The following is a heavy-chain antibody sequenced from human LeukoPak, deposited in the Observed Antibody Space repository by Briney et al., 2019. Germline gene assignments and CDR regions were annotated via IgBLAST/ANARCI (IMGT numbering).Heavy chain of an antibody. D-gene: IGHD5-24*01. V-gene: IGHV5-51*01. CDR2: IYPGDSDT. CDR3: ARWGPGGDGYTDY. Sequence: HGESLKISCKCSGYRFASYCVGWARQMPGKGLEWMGIIYPGDSDTRYSPSFQGQVTISADKSISTAYLQWSSLKASDTAMYYCARWGPGGDGYTDYWGQGTLVTVSS. J-gene: IGHJ4*02. CDR1: GYRFASYC.